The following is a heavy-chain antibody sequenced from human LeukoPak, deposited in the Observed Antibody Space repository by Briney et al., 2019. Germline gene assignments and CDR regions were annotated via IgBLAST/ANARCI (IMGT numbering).Heavy chain of an antibody. CDR2: IYYSGST. J-gene: IGHJ4*02. V-gene: IGHV4-31*03. D-gene: IGHD6-13*01. CDR1: GGSISSGGYY. CDR3: ARHSTESSSWSPWNFDY. Sequence: SETLSLTCTVSGGSISSGGYYWSWIRQHPGKGLEWIGYIYYSGSTYYNPSLKSRVTISVDTSKNQFSLKLSSVTAAVTAVYYCARHSTESSSWSPWNFDYWGQGTLVTVSS.